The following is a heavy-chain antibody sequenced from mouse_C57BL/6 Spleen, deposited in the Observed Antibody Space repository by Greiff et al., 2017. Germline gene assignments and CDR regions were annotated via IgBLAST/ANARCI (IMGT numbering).Heavy chain of an antibody. V-gene: IGHV1-15*01. CDR3: TRRGMITNFFFDY. D-gene: IGHD2-4*01. Sequence: QVQLQQSGAELVRPGASVTLSCTASGYTFTDYEMHWVKQTPVHGLEWIGAIDPETGGTAYNQKFKGKAILTADKSSSTAYMELRSLTSEDSAVYYCTRRGMITNFFFDYWGQGTTLTVSS. J-gene: IGHJ2*01. CDR2: IDPETGGT. CDR1: GYTFTDYE.